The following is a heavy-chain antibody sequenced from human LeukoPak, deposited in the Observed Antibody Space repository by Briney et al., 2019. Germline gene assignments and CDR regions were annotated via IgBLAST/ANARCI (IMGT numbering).Heavy chain of an antibody. CDR2: IYYSGST. CDR3: AGTTGPWGGY. V-gene: IGHV4-38-2*01. J-gene: IGHJ4*02. CDR1: GYSISSGYY. Sequence: PSETLSLTCAVSGYSISSGYYWGWIRQPPGKGLEWIGSIYYSGSTYYNPSLKSRVTISVDASKNQFSLKLGSVTAADTAVYYCAGTTGPWGGYWGQGTLVTVSS. D-gene: IGHD2/OR15-2a*01.